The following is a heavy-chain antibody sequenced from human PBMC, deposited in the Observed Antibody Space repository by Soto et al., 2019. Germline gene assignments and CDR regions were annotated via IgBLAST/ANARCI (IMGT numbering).Heavy chain of an antibody. CDR1: GFSFRSYG. V-gene: IGHV3-30*18. CDR2: ISYDGSNK. Sequence: GGSLRLSCAASGFSFRSYGIHWVRQAPGKGLEWVAVISYDGSNKYYADSVKGRFTISRDNSKNTLYLQVHSLRAEDTAIYYCAKLGVRGVPSYFSMDVWGQGTTVTVSS. J-gene: IGHJ6*02. D-gene: IGHD3-10*01. CDR3: AKLGVRGVPSYFSMDV.